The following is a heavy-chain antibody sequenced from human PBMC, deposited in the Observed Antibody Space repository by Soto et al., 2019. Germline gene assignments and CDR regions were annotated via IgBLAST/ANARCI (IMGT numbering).Heavy chain of an antibody. J-gene: IGHJ5*02. CDR3: AKGDCSSTSCYWFDP. D-gene: IGHD2-2*01. Sequence: QVQLQESGPGLVKPSETLSLTCTVSGGSISSYYWSWIRQPPGKGLEWIGYIYYSGSTNYNPSLKSRVTISVDTSKHQCSLKLSSVTAADTAVYYCAKGDCSSTSCYWFDPWGQGTLVTVSS. CDR2: IYYSGST. V-gene: IGHV4-59*01. CDR1: GGSISSYY.